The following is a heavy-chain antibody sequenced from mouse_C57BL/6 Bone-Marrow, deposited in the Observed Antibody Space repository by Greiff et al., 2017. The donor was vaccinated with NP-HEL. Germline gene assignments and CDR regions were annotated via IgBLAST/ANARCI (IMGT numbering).Heavy chain of an antibody. CDR1: GYTFTSYG. D-gene: IGHD1-1*01. CDR3: ARSAYYYGSSPYYAMDY. CDR2: LYPRSGNT. J-gene: IGHJ4*01. V-gene: IGHV1-81*01. Sequence: VQLHQSGAELARPGASVKLSCKASGYTFTSYGISWVKQRTGQGLEWIGELYPRSGNTYYNEKFKGKATLTADKSSSTAYMELRSLTSEDSAVYFCARSAYYYGSSPYYAMDYWGQGTSVTVSS.